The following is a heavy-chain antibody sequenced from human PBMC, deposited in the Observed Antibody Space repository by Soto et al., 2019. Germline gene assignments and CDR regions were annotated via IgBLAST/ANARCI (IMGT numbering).Heavy chain of an antibody. V-gene: IGHV2-70*11. D-gene: IGHD2-2*01. CDR3: ARMRGVEVPGAQNDPYYYYYTDV. J-gene: IGHJ6*03. Sequence: SGPTLGNPTQTITLACTFSGFSLSTIGMCVSWIRQPPGEALEWLARIDWEDDEYYSTSLKTRLTISKDTSKNQVVLTLTNMDPADTATYYCARMRGVEVPGAQNDPYYYYYTDVWGKGT. CDR1: GFSLSTIGMC. CDR2: IDWEDDE.